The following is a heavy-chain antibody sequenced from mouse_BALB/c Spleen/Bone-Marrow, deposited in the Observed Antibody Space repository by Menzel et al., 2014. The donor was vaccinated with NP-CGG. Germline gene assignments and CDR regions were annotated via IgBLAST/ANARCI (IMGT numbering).Heavy chain of an antibody. Sequence: LVESGAELVKPGASVKLSCKASGYTFTCYYMYWVKQRPGQGLEWIGEINPSNGGTNFNEKFKSKATLTVDKSSSTAYMQLSSLTSEDSAVYYWTRWYYGNYFDYWGQGTTLTVSS. CDR1: GYTFTCYY. CDR3: TRWYYGNYFDY. V-gene: IGHV1S81*02. J-gene: IGHJ2*01. D-gene: IGHD2-1*01. CDR2: INPSNGGT.